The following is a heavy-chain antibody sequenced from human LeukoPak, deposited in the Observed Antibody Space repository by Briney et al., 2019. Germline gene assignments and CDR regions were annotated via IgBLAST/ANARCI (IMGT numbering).Heavy chain of an antibody. Sequence: SETLSLTCAVYGGSFSGYYWSWIRQPPGKGLEWIGEINHSGSTNYNPSLKSRVTISVDTSKNQFSLKLSSVTAADAAVYYCARGYSGSSYNWFDPWGQGTLVTVSS. D-gene: IGHD1-26*01. CDR1: GGSFSGYY. CDR2: INHSGST. CDR3: ARGYSGSSYNWFDP. J-gene: IGHJ5*02. V-gene: IGHV4-34*01.